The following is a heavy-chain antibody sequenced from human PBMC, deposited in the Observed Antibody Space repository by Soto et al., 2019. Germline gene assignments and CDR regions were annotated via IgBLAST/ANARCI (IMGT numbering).Heavy chain of an antibody. D-gene: IGHD5-18*01. CDR1: GYTFTSYG. CDR3: AREDTAMGGGYYYYGMDV. CDR2: ISAYNGNT. V-gene: IGHV1-18*01. J-gene: IGHJ6*02. Sequence: ASVKVSCKASGYTFTSYGISWVRQAPGQGLEWMGWISAYNGNTNYAQKLQGRVTMTTDTSTSTAYMELRSLRSDDTAVYYCAREDTAMGGGYYYYGMDVWGQGTTVTVS.